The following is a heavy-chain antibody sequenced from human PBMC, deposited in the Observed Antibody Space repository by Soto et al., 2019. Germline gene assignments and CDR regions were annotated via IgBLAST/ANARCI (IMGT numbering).Heavy chain of an antibody. CDR2: ISYDGSNK. CDR3: AKGQVLGEIYMDV. V-gene: IGHV3-30*18. CDR1: GFTFSSYG. Sequence: QVQLVESGGGVVQPGRSLRLSCAASGFTFSSYGMHWVRQAPGKGLEWVAVISYDGSNKYYADSVKGRFTISRDNSKNTLYKQMNSLRAEDTAVDYSAKGQVLGEIYMDVWGKGTTVTVSS. D-gene: IGHD3-3*02. J-gene: IGHJ6*03.